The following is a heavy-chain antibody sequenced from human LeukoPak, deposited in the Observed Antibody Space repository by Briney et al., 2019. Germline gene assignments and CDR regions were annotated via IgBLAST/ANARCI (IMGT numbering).Heavy chain of an antibody. Sequence: SETLSPTCTVSGGSIRRADYYWGWIRQSPGKGLEWIGNIYHSGSTYYNPSLKSRVTISVDTSKNQFSLKLSSVTAADTAVYYCARDGGNYVWGSYLGPFDYWGQGTLVTVSS. CDR3: ARDGGNYVWGSYLGPFDY. J-gene: IGHJ4*02. V-gene: IGHV4-39*07. CDR2: IYHSGST. CDR1: GGSIRRADYY. D-gene: IGHD3-16*02.